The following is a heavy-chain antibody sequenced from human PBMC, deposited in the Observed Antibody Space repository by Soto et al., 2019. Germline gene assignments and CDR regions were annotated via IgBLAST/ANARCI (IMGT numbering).Heavy chain of an antibody. Sequence: GGSLRLSCAASGFTFSSYGMHWVRQAPGKGLEWVAVISYDGSNKYYADSVKGRFTISRDNSKNTLYLQMNSLRAEDTAVYYCAKLLWFGELLSFDYWGQGTLVTVSS. CDR1: GFTFSSYG. CDR2: ISYDGSNK. J-gene: IGHJ4*02. CDR3: AKLLWFGELLSFDY. D-gene: IGHD3-10*01. V-gene: IGHV3-30*18.